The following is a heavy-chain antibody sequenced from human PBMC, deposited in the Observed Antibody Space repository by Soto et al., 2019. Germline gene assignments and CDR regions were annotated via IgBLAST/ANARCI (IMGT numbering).Heavy chain of an antibody. CDR1: GFTFSSYG. J-gene: IGHJ4*02. CDR2: ISYDGSNK. D-gene: IGHD6-13*01. CDR3: AKGARASPQLDPSHY. Sequence: GGSLRLSCAASGFTFSSYGMHWVRQAPGKGLEWVAVISYDGSNKYYADSVKGRFTISRDNSKNTLYLQMNRLRAEDTAVYYCAKGARASPQLDPSHYWGQGTLVTVSS. V-gene: IGHV3-30*18.